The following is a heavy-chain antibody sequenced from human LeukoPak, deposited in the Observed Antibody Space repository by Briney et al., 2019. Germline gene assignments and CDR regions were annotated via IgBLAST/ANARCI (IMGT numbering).Heavy chain of an antibody. J-gene: IGHJ3*02. CDR2: INHSGST. D-gene: IGHD2-15*01. CDR3: ARGVKGYCSGGSCYWAFDI. CDR1: GGSFSGYY. V-gene: IGHV4-34*01. Sequence: SETLSLTCAVYGGSFSGYYWSWIRQPPGKGLEWIGEINHSGSTNYNPSLKSRVTISVDTSKNQFSLKLSSVTAADTAVYYCARGVKGYCSGGSCYWAFDIWGQGTMVTVSS.